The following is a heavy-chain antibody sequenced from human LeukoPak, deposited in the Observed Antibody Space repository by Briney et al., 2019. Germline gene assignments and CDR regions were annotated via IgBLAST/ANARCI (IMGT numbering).Heavy chain of an antibody. V-gene: IGHV3-30*02. J-gene: IGHJ4*02. CDR3: AKDIGVVVIAIEDY. D-gene: IGHD2-21*01. Sequence: GGSLRLSCAASGFTFSSYGMHWVRQAPGKGLEWVAFIRYDGSNKYYADSVKGRFTISRDNSKNTLYLQMNSLRVEDTAVYYCAKDIGVVVIAIEDYWSQGTLVTVSS. CDR1: GFTFSSYG. CDR2: IRYDGSNK.